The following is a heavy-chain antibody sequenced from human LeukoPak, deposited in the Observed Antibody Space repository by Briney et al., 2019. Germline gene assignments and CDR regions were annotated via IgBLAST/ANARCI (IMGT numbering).Heavy chain of an antibody. Sequence: PSETLSLTCSVSGVSIRSGDYYWGWIRQSPGKGLEWIGSMSSGGSTFYNPSLKSRVTISVDTSKNRFSLKLSSVTAADTAVYYCARGRQWLVHYYYYYMDVWGKGTTVTVSS. CDR3: ARGRQWLVHYYYYYMDV. V-gene: IGHV4-39*07. CDR1: GVSIRSGDYY. CDR2: MSSGGST. D-gene: IGHD6-19*01. J-gene: IGHJ6*03.